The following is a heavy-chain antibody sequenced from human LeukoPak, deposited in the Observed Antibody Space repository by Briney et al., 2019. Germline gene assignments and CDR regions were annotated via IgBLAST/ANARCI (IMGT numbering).Heavy chain of an antibody. D-gene: IGHD4-4*01. V-gene: IGHV4-34*01. CDR2: INHSGST. J-gene: IGHJ6*02. CDR1: GGSFSGYY. CDR3: ARHRVTSGYYYYGMDV. Sequence: PSETLSLTCAVYGGSFSGYYWSWIRQPPGKGLEWIGEINHSGSTNYNPSLKSRVTISVDTSKNQFSLKLSSVTAADTAVYYCARHRVTSGYYYYGMDVWGQGTTVTVSS.